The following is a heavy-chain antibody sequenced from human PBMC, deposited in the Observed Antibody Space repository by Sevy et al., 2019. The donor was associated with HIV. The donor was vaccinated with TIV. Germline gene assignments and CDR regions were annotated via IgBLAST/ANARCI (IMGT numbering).Heavy chain of an antibody. CDR2: FDPEDGET. D-gene: IGHD3-22*01. Sequence: ASVKVSCKVSGYTLTELSMHWVRQAPGKGLEWMGSFDPEDGETIYQQTFQGRVTLTEDTSTDTAYMELSSLRSDDTAVYYCATTKDYYDSSGYPFDYWGQGTLVTVSS. CDR1: GYTLTELS. V-gene: IGHV1-24*01. J-gene: IGHJ4*02. CDR3: ATTKDYYDSSGYPFDY.